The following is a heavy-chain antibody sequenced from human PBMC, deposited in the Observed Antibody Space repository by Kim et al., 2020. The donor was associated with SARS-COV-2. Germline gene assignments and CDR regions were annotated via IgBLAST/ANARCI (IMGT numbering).Heavy chain of an antibody. D-gene: IGHD2-21*02. V-gene: IGHV4-34*01. Sequence: SETLSLTCAVYGGSFSGYYWSWIRQPPGKGLEWIGEINHSGSTNYNPYLKSRVTISVDTSKNQFSLKLSSVTAADTAVYYCARKIVVVTAIPRYFDLWGRGTLVTVSS. CDR2: INHSGST. CDR1: GGSFSGYY. J-gene: IGHJ2*01. CDR3: ARKIVVVTAIPRYFDL.